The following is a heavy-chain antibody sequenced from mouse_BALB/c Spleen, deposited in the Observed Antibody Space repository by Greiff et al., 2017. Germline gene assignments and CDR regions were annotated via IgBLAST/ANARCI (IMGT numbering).Heavy chain of an antibody. J-gene: IGHJ4*01. CDR3: ARDRGYAMDD. CDR2: IRNKANGYTT. CDR1: GFTFTDYY. Sequence: EVQGVESGGGLVQPGGSLRLSCATSGFTFTDYYMSWVRQPPGKALEWLGFIRNKANGYTTEYSASVKGRFTISRDNSQSSLYLQMNTLRAEDSATYYSARDRGYAMDDWGQGTSVTVSS. V-gene: IGHV7-3*02.